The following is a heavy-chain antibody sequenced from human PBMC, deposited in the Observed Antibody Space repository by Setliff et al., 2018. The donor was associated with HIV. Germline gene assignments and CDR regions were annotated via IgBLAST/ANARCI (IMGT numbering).Heavy chain of an antibody. Sequence: GGSLRLSCAASGFTFNNYWMHWVRQAPGKGLVWVSGINRDGSYENYADSVKGRFTISRDNSKNTLYLQMDSLRAEDTAVYYCTKNLYSSRWSPLDYWGQGTLVTAPQ. CDR3: TKNLYSSRWSPLDY. V-gene: IGHV3-74*01. D-gene: IGHD6-13*01. CDR1: GFTFNNYW. CDR2: INRDGSYE. J-gene: IGHJ4*02.